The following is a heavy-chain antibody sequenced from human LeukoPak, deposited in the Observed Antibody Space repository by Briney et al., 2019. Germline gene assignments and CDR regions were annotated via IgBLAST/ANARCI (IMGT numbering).Heavy chain of an antibody. D-gene: IGHD3-3*01. Sequence: GASVKVSCKASGYTFTSYYMHWVRQAPGQGLEWMGRIIPILGIANYAQKFQGRVTITADKSTSTAYMELSSLRSEDTAVYYCARDSITIFGVVTSDAFDIWGQGTMVTVSS. CDR3: ARDSITIFGVVTSDAFDI. J-gene: IGHJ3*02. CDR1: GYTFTSYY. CDR2: IIPILGIA. V-gene: IGHV1-69*04.